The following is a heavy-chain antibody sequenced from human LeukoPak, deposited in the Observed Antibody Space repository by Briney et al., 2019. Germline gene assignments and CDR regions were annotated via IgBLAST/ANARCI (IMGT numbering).Heavy chain of an antibody. CDR2: IYTSGST. V-gene: IGHV4-4*07. Sequence: PSETLSLTCTVSGGSISSYYWSWIRQPPGKGLEWIGRIYTSGSTNYNPSLKSRVTMSADTSKNQFSLKLSSVTAADTAVYYCARGYSSSWHLDYWGQGTLVTVSS. J-gene: IGHJ4*02. D-gene: IGHD6-13*01. CDR1: GGSISSYY. CDR3: ARGYSSSWHLDY.